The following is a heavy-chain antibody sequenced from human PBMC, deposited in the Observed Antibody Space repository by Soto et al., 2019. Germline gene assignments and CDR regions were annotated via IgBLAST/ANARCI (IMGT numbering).Heavy chain of an antibody. D-gene: IGHD6-19*01. CDR2: IYYSGTT. V-gene: IGHV4-59*08. J-gene: IGHJ4*02. Sequence: PSETLSLTCTVSGGSISSYYWSWIRQPPGKGLEWIGYIYYSGTTNYSPSLKSRVTVSVDTSKNQFSLMLSSVTAADTAVYYCARRVSSGWSYYFDYWGQGTLVTVSS. CDR1: GGSISSYY. CDR3: ARRVSSGWSYYFDY.